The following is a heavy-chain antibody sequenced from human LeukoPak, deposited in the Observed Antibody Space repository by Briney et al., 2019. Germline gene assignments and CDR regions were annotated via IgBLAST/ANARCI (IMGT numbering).Heavy chain of an antibody. D-gene: IGHD3-3*01. V-gene: IGHV4-34*01. CDR2: INHSGST. J-gene: IGHJ6*03. CDR3: ASVLKFWSGSLTYCYYYMDV. Sequence: PSETLSLTCAVYGGSFSGYYWSWIRQPPGKGLEWIGEINHSGSTNYNPSLKSRVTISVDTSKNQFSLKLSSVTAADTAVYYCASVLKFWSGSLTYCYYYMDVWGEGTTVTVSS. CDR1: GGSFSGYY.